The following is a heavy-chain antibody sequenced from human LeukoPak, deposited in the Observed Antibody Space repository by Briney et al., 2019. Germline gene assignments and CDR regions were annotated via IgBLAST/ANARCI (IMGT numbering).Heavy chain of an antibody. CDR1: GGSIRSNSYY. V-gene: IGHV4-39*01. D-gene: IGHD3-10*01. CDR2: IFYSGTT. J-gene: IGHJ6*03. Sequence: SETLSLTCIVSGGSIRSNSYYWGWIRQPPGKGLEWIGSIFYSGTTYYNPSLKSRVTISVDTSKNQFSLKLSSVTAADTAVYYCARHAYGSGNSRYYYYYYMDVWGKGTTVTISS. CDR3: ARHAYGSGNSRYYYYYYMDV.